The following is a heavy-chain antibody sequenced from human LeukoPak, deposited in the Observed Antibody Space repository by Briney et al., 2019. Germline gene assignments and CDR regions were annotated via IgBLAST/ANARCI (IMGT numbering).Heavy chain of an antibody. CDR1: GYTFSDYY. CDR3: ARAAASSHFDH. CDR2: MNAKNGAT. J-gene: IGHJ4*02. V-gene: IGHV1-2*02. Sequence: ASVKVSCKTSGYTFSDYYIHWVRQAPGQGLEWMAWMNAKNGATDSSQRFQGRVTVTRDTSITTTYMELHSLRSDGTAVYYCARAAASSHFDHWGQGTLVTVSS. D-gene: IGHD2-2*01.